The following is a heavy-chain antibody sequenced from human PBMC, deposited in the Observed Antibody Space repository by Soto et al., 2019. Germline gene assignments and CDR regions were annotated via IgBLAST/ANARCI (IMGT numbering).Heavy chain of an antibody. Sequence: QVQLQQWGAGLLKRSETLSLTCAVYGGSFSGYYWSWIRQPPGKGLEWIGEINHSGSTNYNPSLKRRVTISVDTSKNQFSLKLSSVTAAHTAVYYCARRTSSLGYCSGGSCHFDYWGQGTLVTVSS. J-gene: IGHJ4*02. CDR1: GGSFSGYY. V-gene: IGHV4-34*01. D-gene: IGHD2-15*01. CDR3: ARRTSSLGYCSGGSCHFDY. CDR2: INHSGST.